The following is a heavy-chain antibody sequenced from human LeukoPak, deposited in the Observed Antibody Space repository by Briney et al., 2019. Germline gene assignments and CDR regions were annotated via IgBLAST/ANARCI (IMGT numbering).Heavy chain of an antibody. J-gene: IGHJ3*02. D-gene: IGHD3-22*01. Sequence: GESLNISCKASGYSFTNYWIGWVRQMPGKGLEWMGIIYPDNSGTRYSPSFQGQVTISADKSITTAYLQWSSLKASDTAMYYCARHKMIVVGRGTYDIWGQGTMVTVSS. V-gene: IGHV5-51*01. CDR3: ARHKMIVVGRGTYDI. CDR2: IYPDNSGT. CDR1: GYSFTNYW.